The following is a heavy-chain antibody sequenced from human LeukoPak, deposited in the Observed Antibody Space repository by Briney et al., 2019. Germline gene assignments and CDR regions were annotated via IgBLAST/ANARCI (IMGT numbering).Heavy chain of an antibody. CDR1: GFTLSSYG. CDR2: ISYDGSNK. Sequence: GRSLRLSCAASGFTLSSYGMHWVRQAPGKGLEWVAVISYDGSNKYYADSVKGRFTITRDNSKNTLYLQMNSLRAEDTAVYYCAKDTSYGDYWFDYWGQGTLVTVSS. V-gene: IGHV3-30*18. CDR3: AKDTSYGDYWFDY. J-gene: IGHJ4*02. D-gene: IGHD4-17*01.